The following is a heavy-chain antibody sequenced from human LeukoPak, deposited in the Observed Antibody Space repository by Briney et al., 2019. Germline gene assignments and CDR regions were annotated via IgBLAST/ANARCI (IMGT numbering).Heavy chain of an antibody. CDR2: IYSGGST. J-gene: IGHJ4*02. D-gene: IGHD2-15*01. CDR3: AKKARSWTVDY. Sequence: GGSLRLSCAASGFTVSSNYMSWVRQAPGKGLEWVSVIYSGGSTYYADSVKGRFTISRDNSKNTLYLQMNSLRAEDTAVYYCAKKARSWTVDYWGQGTLVTVSS. V-gene: IGHV3-53*01. CDR1: GFTVSSNY.